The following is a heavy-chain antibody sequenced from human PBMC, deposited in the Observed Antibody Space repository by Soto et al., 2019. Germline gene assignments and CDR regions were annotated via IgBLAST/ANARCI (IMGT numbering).Heavy chain of an antibody. J-gene: IGHJ6*03. CDR3: ARVVKGDYNNDYYYYYYMDV. V-gene: IGHV4-31*03. Sequence: QVQLQESGPGLVKPSQTLSLTCTVSGGSISSGGYYWSWIRQHPGKGLEWIGYIYYSGSTYYNPSLKSRVTISVDTSKNQFSLKRSSVTAADTAVYYCARVVKGDYNNDYYYYYYMDVWGKGTTVTVSS. D-gene: IGHD4-4*01. CDR1: GGSISSGGYY. CDR2: IYYSGST.